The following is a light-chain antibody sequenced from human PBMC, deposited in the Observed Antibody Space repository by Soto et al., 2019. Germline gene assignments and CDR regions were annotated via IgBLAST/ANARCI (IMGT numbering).Light chain of an antibody. CDR2: AAS. Sequence: DIQMTQSPSSVSASVGDRVTITCRASQGIRSWLAWYQQKPGQAPKLLIYAASSLHSGVPSRFSGSGSGTDYTLTISSLQPEDFATYYCQQANSFPTFGGGTKVEIK. CDR1: QGIRSW. V-gene: IGKV1-12*01. CDR3: QQANSFPT. J-gene: IGKJ4*01.